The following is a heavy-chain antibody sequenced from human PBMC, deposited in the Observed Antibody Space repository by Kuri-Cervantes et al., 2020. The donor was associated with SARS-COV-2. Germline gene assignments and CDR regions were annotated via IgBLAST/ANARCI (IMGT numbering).Heavy chain of an antibody. V-gene: IGHV1-2*02. D-gene: IGHD6-19*01. J-gene: IGHJ4*02. Sequence: GGSLRLSCKTSGYTFTDYYIHWVRQAPGQGLEWMGWINPDIGVANAAQTFQGRVTLTRDKSINTVYLEMARLRPDDTAVYYCALTHPLTTGGWSGPQPLNYWGQGTLVTVSS. CDR1: GYTFTDYY. CDR3: ALTHPLTTGGWSGPQPLNY. CDR2: INPDIGVA.